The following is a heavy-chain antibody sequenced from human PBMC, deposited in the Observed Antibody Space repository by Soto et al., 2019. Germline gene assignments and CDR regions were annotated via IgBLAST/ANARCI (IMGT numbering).Heavy chain of an antibody. CDR3: AKPQQLVRRDKYYCDS. CDR1: GFTFSSYA. V-gene: IGHV3-23*01. D-gene: IGHD6-13*01. Sequence: EVQLLESGGGLVQPGGSLRLSCAASGFTFSSYAMSWVRQAPGKGLEWVSAISGSGGSKYYADSVKGRFTISRDNSKTTLYLQMNSLRAYDTAVYYSAKPQQLVRRDKYYCDSWGQGTLVTVSS. CDR2: ISGSGGSK. J-gene: IGHJ4*02.